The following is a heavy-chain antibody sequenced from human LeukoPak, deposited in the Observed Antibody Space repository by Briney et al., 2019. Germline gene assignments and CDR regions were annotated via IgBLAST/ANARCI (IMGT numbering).Heavy chain of an antibody. D-gene: IGHD4-17*01. V-gene: IGHV5-51*01. CDR3: AKRGRDYGAAFDV. J-gene: IGHJ3*01. CDR1: AYSFTTHW. CDR2: IYPDNSDT. Sequence: GESLKISSQGPAYSFTTHWIGWVRQMPGKGLEWMGIIYPDNSDTRYGPSFQGQVTISADTSINTAYLQWSSLKASDTAIYYWAKRGRDYGAAFDVWGQGTLVTVAS.